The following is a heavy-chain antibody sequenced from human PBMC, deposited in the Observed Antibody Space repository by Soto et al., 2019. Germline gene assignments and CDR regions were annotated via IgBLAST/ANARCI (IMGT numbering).Heavy chain of an antibody. V-gene: IGHV4-39*07. CDR2: INHSGST. D-gene: IGHD3-10*01. J-gene: IGHJ4*02. CDR3: ARIVLWFGGLDY. Sequence: ETLSLTCTVSGGSISSSSYYWGWIRQPPGKGLEWIGEINHSGSTNYNPSLKSRVTISVDTSKNQFSLKLSSVTAADTAVYYCARIVLWFGGLDYWGQGTPVTVSS. CDR1: GGSISSSSYY.